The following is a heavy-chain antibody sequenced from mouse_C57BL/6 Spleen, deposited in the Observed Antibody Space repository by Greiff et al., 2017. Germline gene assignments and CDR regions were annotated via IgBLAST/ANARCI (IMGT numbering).Heavy chain of an antibody. CDR1: GYTFTDYY. CDR3: ARERYWYFDV. V-gene: IGHV1-26*01. Sequence: EVQLQQSGPELVKPGASVKISCKASGYTFTDYYMNWVKQSHGKSLEWIGDINPNNGGTSYNQKFKGKATLTVDKSSSTAYMELRSLTSEDSAVYYCARERYWYFDVWGTGTTVTVSS. CDR2: INPNNGGT. J-gene: IGHJ1*03.